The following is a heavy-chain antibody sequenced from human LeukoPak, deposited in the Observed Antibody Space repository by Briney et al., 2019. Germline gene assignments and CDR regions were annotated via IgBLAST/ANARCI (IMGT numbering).Heavy chain of an antibody. D-gene: IGHD3-16*01. CDR2: IWYDGSNK. V-gene: IGHV3-30*02. Sequence: TGGSLRLSCAAFGFTFSSYGMHWVRQAPGKGLEWVAVIWYDGSNKYYADSVKGRFTISRDNSKNTLYLQMNSLRAEDTAVYYCAKDKIWGEDYFDYWGQGTLVTVSS. CDR3: AKDKIWGEDYFDY. CDR1: GFTFSSYG. J-gene: IGHJ4*02.